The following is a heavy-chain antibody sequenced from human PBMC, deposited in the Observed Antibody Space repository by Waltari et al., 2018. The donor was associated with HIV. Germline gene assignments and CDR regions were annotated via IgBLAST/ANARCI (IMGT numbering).Heavy chain of an antibody. J-gene: IGHJ4*02. V-gene: IGHV4-4*07. CDR2: IYTSDTSGST. CDR1: GGSISSYY. D-gene: IGHD6-13*01. CDR3: ARLAAVTEGYFLDY. Sequence: QVQLQESGPGLVKPSETLSLTCTVSGGSISSYYWSWIRQPAGKGLEWIGRIYTSDTSGSTNYNPALKSRVTISVDTSKKQFSLNLSSVTAADTAVYYCARLAAVTEGYFLDYWGQGMLVTVSS.